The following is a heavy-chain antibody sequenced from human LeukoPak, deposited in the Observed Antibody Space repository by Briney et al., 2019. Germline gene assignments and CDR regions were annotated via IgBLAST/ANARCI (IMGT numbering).Heavy chain of an antibody. CDR2: ISSSSSYI. Sequence: GGSLRLSCAASGFTSSSYSMNWVRQAPGKGLEWVSSISSSSSYIYYADSVKGRFTISRDNAKNSLYLQMNSLRAEDTAVYYCARVPHYYDSSGYKAFDIWGQGTMVTVSS. D-gene: IGHD3-22*01. CDR3: ARVPHYYDSSGYKAFDI. V-gene: IGHV3-21*01. J-gene: IGHJ3*02. CDR1: GFTSSSYS.